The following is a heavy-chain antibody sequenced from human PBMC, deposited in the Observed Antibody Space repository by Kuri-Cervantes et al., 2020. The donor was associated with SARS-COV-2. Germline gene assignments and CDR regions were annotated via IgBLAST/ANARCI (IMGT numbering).Heavy chain of an antibody. Sequence: SETLSLTCTVSGGSISSYYWSWIRQPPGKGLEWIRYIYYSGSTNYNPSLKSRVTISVDTSKNQFSLKLSSVTAADTAVYYCARVDCSSTSCYYFYWGQGTLVTVSS. V-gene: IGHV4-59*08. D-gene: IGHD2-2*01. CDR3: ARVDCSSTSCYYFY. J-gene: IGHJ4*02. CDR1: GGSISSYY. CDR2: IYYSGST.